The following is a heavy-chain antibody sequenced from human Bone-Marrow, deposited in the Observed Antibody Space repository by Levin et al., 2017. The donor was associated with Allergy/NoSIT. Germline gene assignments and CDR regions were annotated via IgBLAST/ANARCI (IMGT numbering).Heavy chain of an antibody. CDR1: GGSFSGYY. CDR3: ARETPVERLSGYCSSTSCYYYYYMDV. D-gene: IGHD2-2*01. J-gene: IGHJ6*03. Sequence: NPSETLSLTCAVYGGSFSGYYWSWIRQPPGKGLEWIGEINHSGSTNYNPSLKSRVTISVDTSKNQFSLKLSSVTAADTAVYYCARETPVERLSGYCSSTSCYYYYYMDVWGKGTTVTVSS. CDR2: INHSGST. V-gene: IGHV4-34*01.